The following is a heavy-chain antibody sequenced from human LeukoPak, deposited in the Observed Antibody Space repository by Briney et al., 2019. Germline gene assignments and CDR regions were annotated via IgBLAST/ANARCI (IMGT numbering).Heavy chain of an antibody. CDR3: AKNRDSSDYPRDFDF. CDR1: GFTFSSYG. CDR2: IRHDGSYQ. V-gene: IGHV3-30*02. D-gene: IGHD3-22*01. Sequence: GGPLRLSCAAFGFTFSSYGMHWVRQTPGKGLEWVAFIRHDGSYQQYADSVKGRFTVSRDNSKDMVYLQMNSLRTEDTAVYYCAKNRDSSDYPRDFDFWGQGTLVTVS. J-gene: IGHJ4*02.